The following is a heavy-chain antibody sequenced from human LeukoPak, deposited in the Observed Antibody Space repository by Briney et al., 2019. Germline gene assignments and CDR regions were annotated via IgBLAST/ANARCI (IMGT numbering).Heavy chain of an antibody. Sequence: PSETLSLTCTVSGGSISSSSYFWGWVRQPPGKGVEWFGSIYYSGSTYYNPSLKSRVTISVDTSKNQFSLKLSSVTAADTAVYYCARLGKDCSGGSCWPLDYWGQGTLVTVSS. D-gene: IGHD2-15*01. CDR3: ARLGKDCSGGSCWPLDY. CDR1: GGSISSSSYF. J-gene: IGHJ4*02. CDR2: IYYSGST. V-gene: IGHV4-39*01.